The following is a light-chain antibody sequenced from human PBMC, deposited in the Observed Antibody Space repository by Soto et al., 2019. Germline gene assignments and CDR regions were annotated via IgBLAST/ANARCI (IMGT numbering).Light chain of an antibody. Sequence: QSALTQPPSASGSPGQSVTISCTGTSSDVGGYNFVSWYQQHPGRAPKLMIYEVSKLPSGVSVRFFGSKSGNTASLTVFGLQAEDEADYYCSSYAVTNTYVVFGGGTKLTVL. J-gene: IGLJ2*01. CDR2: EVS. V-gene: IGLV2-8*01. CDR1: SSDVGGYNF. CDR3: SSYAVTNTYVV.